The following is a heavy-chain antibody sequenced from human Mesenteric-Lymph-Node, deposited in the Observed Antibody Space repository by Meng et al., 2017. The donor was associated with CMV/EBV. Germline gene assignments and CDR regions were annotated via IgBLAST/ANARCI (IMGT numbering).Heavy chain of an antibody. CDR2: INTDGSNT. CDR3: ARAWSSSPDY. D-gene: IGHD6-13*01. V-gene: IGHV3-74*01. Sequence: GESLKISCAASGFTFSSYWMHWVRQAPGKGLVWVSRINTDGSNTRYADSVKGRFTISRDNAKNTLYLQMSSLRAEDTAVYYCARAWSSSPDYWGQGTLVTVSS. J-gene: IGHJ4*02. CDR1: GFTFSSYW.